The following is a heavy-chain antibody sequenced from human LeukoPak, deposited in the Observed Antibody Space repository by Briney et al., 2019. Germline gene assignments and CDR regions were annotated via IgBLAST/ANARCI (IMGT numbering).Heavy chain of an antibody. D-gene: IGHD2-2*01. Sequence: GGSLRLSCAASGFTFSSYWMSWVRQAPGKGLEWVAVISYDGSNKYYADSVKGRFTISRDNSKNTLYLQMNSLRAEDTAVYYCAKDCGSRGLRYYFDYWGQGTLVTVSS. J-gene: IGHJ4*02. CDR1: GFTFSSYW. CDR2: ISYDGSNK. V-gene: IGHV3-30*18. CDR3: AKDCGSRGLRYYFDY.